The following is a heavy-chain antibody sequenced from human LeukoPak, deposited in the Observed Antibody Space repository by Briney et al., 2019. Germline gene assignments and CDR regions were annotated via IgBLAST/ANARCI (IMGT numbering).Heavy chain of an antibody. V-gene: IGHV1-2*02. D-gene: IGHD3-9*01. CDR2: INPKSGDT. CDR3: AREYILTGYYGDY. CDR1: GYTFTGYY. Sequence: ASVKVSCKASGYTFTGYYMHWVRQAPGQGLEWMGRINPKSGDTNYAQKFQGRVTMTWDTSISTAYMELSRLSSDDTAVYYCAREYILTGYYGDYWGQGTLVTVSS. J-gene: IGHJ4*02.